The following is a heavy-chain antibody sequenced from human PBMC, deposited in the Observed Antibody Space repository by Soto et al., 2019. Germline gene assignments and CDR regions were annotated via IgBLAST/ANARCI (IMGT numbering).Heavy chain of an antibody. CDR3: ARGGTPIDS. J-gene: IGHJ4*02. CDR1: GYTFTNFG. Sequence: QVQLVQSGAEVKKPGASVKVSCKASGYTFTNFGISWVRQAPGQGLEWMGWISAYNGNTNYAQKFQGRVTMTTDTPPSTADMEVRSLIFDVTAVYYCARGGTPIDSWGQGTLVTVSS. CDR2: ISAYNGNT. D-gene: IGHD3-16*01. V-gene: IGHV1-18*01.